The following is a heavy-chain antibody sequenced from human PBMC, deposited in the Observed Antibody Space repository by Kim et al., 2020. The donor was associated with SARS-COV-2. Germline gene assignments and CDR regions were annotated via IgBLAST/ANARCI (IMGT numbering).Heavy chain of an antibody. V-gene: IGHV3-33*05. D-gene: IGHD4-17*01. CDR1: GFTFSSYG. Sequence: GGSLRLSCAASGFTFSSYGMHWVRQAPGKGLEWVAVISYDGSNKYYADSVKGRFTISRDNSKNTLYLQMNSLRAEDTAVYYCARRWLDGDYLLAFDYWG. CDR2: ISYDGSNK. J-gene: IGHJ4*01. CDR3: ARRWLDGDYLLAFDY.